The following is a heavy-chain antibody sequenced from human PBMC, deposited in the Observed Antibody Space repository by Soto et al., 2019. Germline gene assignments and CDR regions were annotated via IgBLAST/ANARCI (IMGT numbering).Heavy chain of an antibody. CDR1: GFTFSSYS. V-gene: IGHV3-21*01. Sequence: EVQLVESGGSLVKPGGSMRLSCAASGFTFSSYSMNWVRQAPGKGLEWVSSISSSSSYIYYADSVKGRFTISRDNAKNSLYLQMNSLRAEDTPVYYCARDSMGGWGIDYWGQGTLVTVSS. D-gene: IGHD2-8*02. CDR3: ARDSMGGWGIDY. J-gene: IGHJ4*02. CDR2: ISSSSSYI.